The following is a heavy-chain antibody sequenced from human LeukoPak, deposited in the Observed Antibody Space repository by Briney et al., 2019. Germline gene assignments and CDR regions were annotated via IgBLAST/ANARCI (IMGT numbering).Heavy chain of an antibody. CDR3: TRQRSTSTDYYGMDV. V-gene: IGHV6-1*01. CDR1: GDTVSSNTAA. D-gene: IGHD6-6*01. Sequence: SQTPSLTCAISGDTVSSNTAARNWIRQSPSRGLEWLGRTYYRSKWNNDYAVSVQNRITINPDTSKNQFSLQLKSATPEDTAVYYCTRQRSTSTDYYGMDVWGQGTTVTVSS. J-gene: IGHJ6*02. CDR2: TYYRSKWNN.